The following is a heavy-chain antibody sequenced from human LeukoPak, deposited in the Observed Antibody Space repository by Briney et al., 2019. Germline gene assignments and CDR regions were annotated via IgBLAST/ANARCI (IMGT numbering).Heavy chain of an antibody. Sequence: SETLSLTCTASGGSIRSTTYYWGWIRQPPGKGLEWIGEINHSGSTNYNPSLKSRVTISVDTSKNQFSLKLSSVTAADTAVYYCARLGSGWYSGYWGQGTLVTVSS. V-gene: IGHV4-39*07. CDR3: ARLGSGWYSGY. CDR2: INHSGST. CDR1: GGSIRSTTYY. D-gene: IGHD6-19*01. J-gene: IGHJ4*02.